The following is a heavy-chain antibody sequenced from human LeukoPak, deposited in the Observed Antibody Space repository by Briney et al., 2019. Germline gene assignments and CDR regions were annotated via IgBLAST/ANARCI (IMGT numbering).Heavy chain of an antibody. CDR2: IIPIFGTA. Sequence: ASVKVSCKASGGAFSSYAISWVRQAPGQGLEWMGGIIPIFGTANYAQKFQGRVTITTDESTSTAYMELSSLRSEDTAVYYCAFDITGTTSSDYRGQGTLVTVSS. D-gene: IGHD1-7*01. J-gene: IGHJ4*02. V-gene: IGHV1-69*05. CDR3: AFDITGTTSSDY. CDR1: GGAFSSYA.